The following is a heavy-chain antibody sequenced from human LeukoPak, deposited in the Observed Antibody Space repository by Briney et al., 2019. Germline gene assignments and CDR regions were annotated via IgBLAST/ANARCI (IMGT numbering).Heavy chain of an antibody. V-gene: IGHV4-38-2*02. Sequence: SETLSLTCTVSGYSISSGYYWGWIRQPPGKGLEWIGSIYHSGSTYYNPSLKSRVTISVDTSKNQFSLKLSSVTAADTAVYYCASTYGGNRREFDYWGQGTLVTVSS. CDR1: GYSISSGYY. CDR3: ASTYGGNRREFDY. CDR2: IYHSGST. D-gene: IGHD4-23*01. J-gene: IGHJ4*02.